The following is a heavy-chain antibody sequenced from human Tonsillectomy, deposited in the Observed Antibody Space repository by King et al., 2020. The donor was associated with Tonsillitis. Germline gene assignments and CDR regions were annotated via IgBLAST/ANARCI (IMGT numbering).Heavy chain of an antibody. CDR1: GYTFTSYY. CDR2: INPSDGST. V-gene: IGHV1-46*03. CDR3: AREPVVTPGGGAFDI. D-gene: IGHD4-23*01. Sequence: VQLVQSGAEVKKPGASVKVSCKASGYTFTSYYMHWVRQAPGQGLEWMGIINPSDGSTSYAQKFQGRVTMTRDTSTSTVYMELSSLRSEDTAVYYCAREPVVTPGGGAFDIWGQGTMVTVSS. J-gene: IGHJ3*02.